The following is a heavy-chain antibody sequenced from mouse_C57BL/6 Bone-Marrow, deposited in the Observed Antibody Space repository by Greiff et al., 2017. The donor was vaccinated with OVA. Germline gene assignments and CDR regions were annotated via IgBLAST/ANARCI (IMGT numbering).Heavy chain of an antibody. CDR3: ARMKYYGSLDY. CDR1: GYTFTSYG. Sequence: QVQLQQSGAELARPGASVKLSCKASGYTFTSYGISWVKQRTGQGLEWIGEIYPRSGNTYYNEKFKGKATLTADKSSSTAYMELRILTSEYSAVYFCARMKYYGSLDYWGQGTTLTVSS. J-gene: IGHJ2*01. V-gene: IGHV1-81*01. CDR2: IYPRSGNT. D-gene: IGHD1-1*01.